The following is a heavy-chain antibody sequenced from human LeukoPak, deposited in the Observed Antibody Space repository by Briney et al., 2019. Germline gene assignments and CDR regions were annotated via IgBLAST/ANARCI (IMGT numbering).Heavy chain of an antibody. D-gene: IGHD3-3*01. CDR1: GYTLTELS. Sequence: GASVKVSCKVSGYTLTELSMHWVRQAPGKGLEWMGGFDPEDGEAIYAQKFQGRVTMTEDTSTDTAYMELSSLRSDDTAVYYCARDPFTIFGVVIIGNWFDPWGQGTLVTVSS. CDR3: ARDPFTIFGVVIIGNWFDP. V-gene: IGHV1-24*01. CDR2: FDPEDGEA. J-gene: IGHJ5*02.